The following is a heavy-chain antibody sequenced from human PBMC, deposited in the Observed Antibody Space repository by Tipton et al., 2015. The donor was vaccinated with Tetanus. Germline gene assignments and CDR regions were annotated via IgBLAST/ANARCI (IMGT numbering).Heavy chain of an antibody. CDR3: ARHPNPYSYRWYHDY. D-gene: IGHD5-18*01. CDR1: GYNFTVYY. Sequence: QLVQSGAEVKKPGESLQISCKGSGYNFTVYYIGWVRQMPGKGLEWMGIVYPGDSTTKYSPSFQGQVTISADTSISTAYLQWSSLKASDTAIYYCARHPNPYSYRWYHDYWGQGTLVTVSS. J-gene: IGHJ4*02. V-gene: IGHV5-51*01. CDR2: VYPGDSTT.